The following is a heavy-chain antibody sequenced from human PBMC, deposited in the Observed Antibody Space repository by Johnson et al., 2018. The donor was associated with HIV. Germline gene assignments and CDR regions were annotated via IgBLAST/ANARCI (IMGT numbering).Heavy chain of an antibody. CDR1: GFTFSNYP. J-gene: IGHJ3*02. V-gene: IGHV3-30*04. CDR3: ARDNEDIVLVGAFDI. CDR2: ISFDGRNK. D-gene: IGHD2-8*02. Sequence: QVQLVESGGGVVRPGRSLRLSCAASGFTFSNYPMHWVRQAPGKGLEWVAVISFDGRNKYYADSVKGRFTISRDNSKNTLYLQMNSQRAEDTAVYYCARDNEDIVLVGAFDIWGQGTMVTVSS.